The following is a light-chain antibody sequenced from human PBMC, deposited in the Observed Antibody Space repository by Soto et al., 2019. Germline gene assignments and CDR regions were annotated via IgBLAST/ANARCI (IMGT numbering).Light chain of an antibody. J-gene: IGKJ5*01. CDR1: QTISRW. V-gene: IGKV1-5*01. CDR2: DAS. CDR3: HSRA. Sequence: DIPLTQTPSTLSASVGDVVTITCRASQTISRWLAWYQQKPGSAPKLLIYDASTLESRVPSRFSGSGSETEYTLTIRRLQADDFATFFCHSRAFGQGTRP.